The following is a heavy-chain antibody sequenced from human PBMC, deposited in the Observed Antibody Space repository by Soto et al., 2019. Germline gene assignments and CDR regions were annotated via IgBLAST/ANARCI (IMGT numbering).Heavy chain of an antibody. Sequence: ASVKVSCKASGYTFTSYYMHWVRQAPGQGLEWMGIINPSGGSTSYAQKFQGRVTMTRDTSTGTVYMELSSLRSEDTAVYYCARDFSEQQLVPYYYGMDVWGQGTTVTVSS. CDR1: GYTFTSYY. CDR3: ARDFSEQQLVPYYYGMDV. J-gene: IGHJ6*02. CDR2: INPSGGST. V-gene: IGHV1-46*01. D-gene: IGHD6-13*01.